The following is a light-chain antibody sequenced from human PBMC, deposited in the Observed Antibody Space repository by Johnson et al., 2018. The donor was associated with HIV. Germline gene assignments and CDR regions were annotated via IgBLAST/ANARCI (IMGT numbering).Light chain of an antibody. J-gene: IGLJ1*01. V-gene: IGLV1-51*02. CDR3: KTWDSRLSAYV. Sequence: HSVLTQPPSVSAAPGQKVTISCSGSSSNIGNNYVSWYQQLPGTAPKLLIYENNKRPSEIPDRISGSKSGTSATLGITGLQTGDEADYYCKTWDSRLSAYVFGTGTKVTVL. CDR2: ENN. CDR1: SSNIGNNY.